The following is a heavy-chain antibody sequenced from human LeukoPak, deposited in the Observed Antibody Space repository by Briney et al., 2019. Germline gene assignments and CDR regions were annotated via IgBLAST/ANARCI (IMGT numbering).Heavy chain of an antibody. D-gene: IGHD1-7*01. V-gene: IGHV4-30-2*01. CDR1: GGSISSGGYY. CDR2: IYHSGST. Sequence: PSETLSLTCTVSGGSISSGGYYWSWIRQPPGKGLEWIGYIYHSGSTYYNPSLKSRVTISVDRSKNQFSLKLSSVTAADTAVYYCARLSGGMELRSCWFDPWGQGTLVTVSS. J-gene: IGHJ5*02. CDR3: ARLSGGMELRSCWFDP.